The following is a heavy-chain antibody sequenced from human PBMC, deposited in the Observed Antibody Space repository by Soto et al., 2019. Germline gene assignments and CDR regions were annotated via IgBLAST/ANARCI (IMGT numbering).Heavy chain of an antibody. Sequence: ASVKVSCKVSGYTLTELSMHWVRQAPGKGLEWMGGFDPEDGETIYAQKFQGRVTMTEDTSTDTAYMELSSLRSEDTAVYYCATEAHSSSSGTRVVHYYYGMDVWGQGTTVTVSS. J-gene: IGHJ6*02. V-gene: IGHV1-24*01. CDR2: FDPEDGET. CDR1: GYTLTELS. CDR3: ATEAHSSSSGTRVVHYYYGMDV. D-gene: IGHD6-6*01.